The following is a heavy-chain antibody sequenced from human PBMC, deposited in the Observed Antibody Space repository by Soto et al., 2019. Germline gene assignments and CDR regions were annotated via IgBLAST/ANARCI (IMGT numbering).Heavy chain of an antibody. CDR3: VRDGTKTLRDWFDP. D-gene: IGHD1-1*01. CDR2: IYATGTT. Sequence: SESLSLTCTVSGASISGFYWSWIRKSAGKGLEWSGRIYATGTTDYNPSLKSRGIMSVDKSKKQFSLKLRSVTAADTAVYYCVRDGTKTLRDWFDPWGQGISVTVSS. V-gene: IGHV4-4*07. CDR1: GASISGFY. J-gene: IGHJ5*02.